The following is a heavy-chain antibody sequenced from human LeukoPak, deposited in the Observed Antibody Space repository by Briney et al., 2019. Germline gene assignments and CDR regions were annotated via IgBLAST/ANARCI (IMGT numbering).Heavy chain of an antibody. CDR3: AREHTAMAPVTWFDP. CDR1: GYTFTSYY. J-gene: IGHJ5*02. D-gene: IGHD5-18*01. CDR2: INPSGGST. Sequence: ASVKVSCKASGYTFTSYYMHWVRQAPGQGLEWMGIINPSGGSTSYAQKFQGRVTMTRDTSTSTVYMELSSLRSEDTAVYCCAREHTAMAPVTWFDPWGQGTLVTVSS. V-gene: IGHV1-46*01.